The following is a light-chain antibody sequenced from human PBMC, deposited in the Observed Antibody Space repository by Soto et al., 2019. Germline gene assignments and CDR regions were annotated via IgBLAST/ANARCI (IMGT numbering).Light chain of an antibody. CDR3: TSFTSSSTQV. Sequence: QSPPTQPASVSGSPGQAITISCTGTSSDVGGYNYVSWYQQHPGKAPKLMIYEVSNRPSGVSDRFSGSKSGSTASLTISGLQAEDEADYFCTSFTSSSTQVFGTGTKVTVL. CDR1: SSDVGGYNY. CDR2: EVS. J-gene: IGLJ1*01. V-gene: IGLV2-14*01.